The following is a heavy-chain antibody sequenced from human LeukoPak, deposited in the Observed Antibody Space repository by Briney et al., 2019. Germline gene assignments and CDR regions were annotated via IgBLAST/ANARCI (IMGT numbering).Heavy chain of an antibody. D-gene: IGHD1-1*01. V-gene: IGHV3-21*01. J-gene: IGHJ5*02. CDR3: AREIWKHHFNWFDP. CDR1: GFTFSSYS. CDR2: ISSSSSYI. Sequence: PGGSLRLSCAASGFTFSSYSMNWVRQAPGKGLEWVSSISSSSSYIYYADSVKGRFTISRDNAKNSLYLQMNSLRAEDTAVYYCAREIWKHHFNWFDPWGQGTLVTVSS.